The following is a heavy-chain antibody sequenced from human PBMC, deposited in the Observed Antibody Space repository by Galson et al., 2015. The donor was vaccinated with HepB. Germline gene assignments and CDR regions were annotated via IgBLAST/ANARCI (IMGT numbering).Heavy chain of an antibody. CDR2: IRQDGSAE. Sequence: SLRLSCAASGFSFSTYWMSWVRQAPGKGLEWVANIRQDGSAEYDVDSVKGRFTVSRDNAENSLYLQMNNLRADDTAVYYCARDVTVAVLGSFYICGQGTMVTVSS. V-gene: IGHV3-7*01. CDR1: GFSFSTYW. D-gene: IGHD6-19*01. CDR3: ARDVTVAVLGSFYI. J-gene: IGHJ3*02.